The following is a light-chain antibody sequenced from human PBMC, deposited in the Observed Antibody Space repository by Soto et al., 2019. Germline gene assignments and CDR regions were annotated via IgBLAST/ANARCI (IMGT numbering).Light chain of an antibody. CDR3: QQRQT. J-gene: IGKJ1*01. CDR2: DAS. V-gene: IGKV3-11*01. Sequence: EIVLTQSPATLSLSPGERATLSCRASQSVSSYLAWYQQKPGQAPRLLIYDASNRATGIPARFSGSGSGTDFTLTISSPEPEDFAVYYCQQRQTFGQGTKVEIK. CDR1: QSVSSY.